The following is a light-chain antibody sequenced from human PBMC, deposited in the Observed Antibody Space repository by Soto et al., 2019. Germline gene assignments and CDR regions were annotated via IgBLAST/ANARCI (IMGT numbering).Light chain of an antibody. CDR3: QQYYDSPT. Sequence: DIVMTQSPDSLTLSPGERATINCKSSQSVLYKSNNRNYLAWYQQKAGQPPQLLFSWASTRESGVPDRFSASGSGTDFTLSINSLQAEDVAVYDSQQYYDSPTVGQGTKGEIK. V-gene: IGKV4-1*01. J-gene: IGKJ1*01. CDR1: QSVLYKSNNRNY. CDR2: WAS.